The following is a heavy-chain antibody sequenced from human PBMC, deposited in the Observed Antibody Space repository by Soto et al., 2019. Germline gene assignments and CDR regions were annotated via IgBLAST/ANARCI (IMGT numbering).Heavy chain of an antibody. D-gene: IGHD1-7*01. CDR3: ARDRIIGTSYSDS. Sequence: SETLSLTCTVSSGSINSFYWSWIRQPAGKGLEWIGRIHSSRTTNYNPSLKSRVTMSVDTSRNQFSLELTSVTAADTAVYSCARDRIIGTSYSDSWGQGVLVTVS. CDR1: SGSINSFY. J-gene: IGHJ4*02. CDR2: IHSSRTT. V-gene: IGHV4-4*07.